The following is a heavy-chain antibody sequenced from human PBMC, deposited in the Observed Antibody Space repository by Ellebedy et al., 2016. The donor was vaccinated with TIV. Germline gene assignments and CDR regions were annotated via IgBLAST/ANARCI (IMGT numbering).Heavy chain of an antibody. J-gene: IGHJ5*02. CDR2: IDHRGGT. Sequence: MPGGSLRLSCDVYGGSFTNYYWNWIRQSPGKGLEWSEEIDHRGGTNYNPSLKSRVTVSADRSKKQFALRLSSVTAADTAVYFCARGRPQKIRVHGRNWLDPWGQGTLVTVSS. V-gene: IGHV4-34*01. CDR3: ARGRPQKIRVHGRNWLDP. CDR1: GGSFTNYY.